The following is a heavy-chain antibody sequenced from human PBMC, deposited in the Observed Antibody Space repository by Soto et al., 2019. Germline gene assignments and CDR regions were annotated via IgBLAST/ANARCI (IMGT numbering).Heavy chain of an antibody. CDR1: GYTFTSYA. Sequence: ASVKVSCKASGYTFTSYAMHWVRQAPGQRLEWMGWINAGNGNTKYSQKFQGRVTITRDTSASTAYMELSSLRSEDTAVYYCASDFWSGYIVGAFDIWGQGTMVTVSS. V-gene: IGHV1-3*01. D-gene: IGHD3-3*01. CDR3: ASDFWSGYIVGAFDI. J-gene: IGHJ3*02. CDR2: INAGNGNT.